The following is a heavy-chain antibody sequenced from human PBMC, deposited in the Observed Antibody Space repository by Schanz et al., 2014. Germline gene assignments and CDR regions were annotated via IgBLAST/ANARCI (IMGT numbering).Heavy chain of an antibody. CDR3: AKSMYSTSWAFDL. V-gene: IGHV3-11*04. J-gene: IGHJ4*02. CDR1: GFIFNDYY. Sequence: QVQLVESGGGLVKPGGSLRLSCAASGFIFNDYYMNWIRQAPGKGLEWLSYISRDGTTSYYADSVKGRFTISRDNSKNTLYVQMNSLRAEDTAVYYCAKSMYSTSWAFDLWGQGAQVTVSS. CDR2: ISRDGTTS. D-gene: IGHD2-2*01.